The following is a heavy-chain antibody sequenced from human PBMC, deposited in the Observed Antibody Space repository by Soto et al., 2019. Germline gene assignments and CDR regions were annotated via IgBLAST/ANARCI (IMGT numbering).Heavy chain of an antibody. V-gene: IGHV1-18*01. CDR2: ISAFNGNT. J-gene: IGHJ4*02. CDR3: ARDAGGGSYLAY. CDR1: GYTFTNYG. Sequence: QVQLVQSGGEVKKPGASVKVSCKPSGYTFTNYGISWVRQAPGQGLEWMGWISAFNGNTKYAQKFQGRVTLTTDTSTSTAYMELRSLRYADTAVYYCARDAGGGSYLAYWGQGTLVTVSS. D-gene: IGHD1-26*01.